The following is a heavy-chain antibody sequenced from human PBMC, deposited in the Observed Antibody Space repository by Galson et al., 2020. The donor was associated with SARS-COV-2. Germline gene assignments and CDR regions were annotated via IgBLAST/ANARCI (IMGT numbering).Heavy chain of an antibody. CDR1: GYSISSGYY. CDR3: ARNRAWLPSSTIFGLGSNFDY. D-gene: IGHD3-3*01. CDR2: VYRSGST. Sequence: SETLSLTCTVSGYSISSGYYWGWIRQPPGTGLEWIGSVYRSGSTYYNPSLKSRVTISVDTSKNQFSLKLSSVTAADTAVYYCARNRAWLPSSTIFGLGSNFDYWGQGTLVAVSS. J-gene: IGHJ4*02. V-gene: IGHV4-38-2*02.